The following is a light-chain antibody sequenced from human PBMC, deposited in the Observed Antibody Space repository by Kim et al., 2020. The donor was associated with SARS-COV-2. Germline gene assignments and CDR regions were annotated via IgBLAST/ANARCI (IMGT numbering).Light chain of an antibody. CDR1: QPISTF. V-gene: IGKV1-39*01. CDR3: QQSQNTPYT. CDR2: AAS. J-gene: IGKJ2*01. Sequence: DIQMTQSPSSLPGSIGDRVTITCRASQPISTFLNWYQQKPGKAPKLLISAASTLANGVPSRFTGGGSGTDFTLTISSLQPEDFATYYCQQSQNTPYTCGQGTKLDI.